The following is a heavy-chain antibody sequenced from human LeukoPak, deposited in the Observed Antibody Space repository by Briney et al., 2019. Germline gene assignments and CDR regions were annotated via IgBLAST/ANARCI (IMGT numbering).Heavy chain of an antibody. V-gene: IGHV3-74*01. J-gene: IGHJ4*02. CDR1: GFTFSSYW. CDR2: INSDGSST. Sequence: PGGSLRLSCAASGFTFSSYWMHWVRQAPGKGVVWVSRINSDGSSTSYAESVKARFTISRDKPKNTLYLQMNSLRAEDTAVYYCARDTVPGDYWGQGTLVTVSS. CDR3: ARDTVPGDY. D-gene: IGHD4-17*01.